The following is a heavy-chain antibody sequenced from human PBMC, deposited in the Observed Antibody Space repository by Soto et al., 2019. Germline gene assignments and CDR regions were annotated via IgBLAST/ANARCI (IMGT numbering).Heavy chain of an antibody. CDR1: GLSFSSSS. Sequence: GRSLRLSCAVSGLSFSSSSMNWIRQAPGNALEWVAFITTTGDSKYYADSVKGRFTISRDNAKNSLLLQMNRQRADDTAVCSSARDLRWEVTKGDCDFWGQGTLVTV. CDR3: ARDLRWEVTKGDCDF. J-gene: IGHJ4*02. V-gene: IGHV3-21*01. D-gene: IGHD1-26*01. CDR2: ITTTGDSK.